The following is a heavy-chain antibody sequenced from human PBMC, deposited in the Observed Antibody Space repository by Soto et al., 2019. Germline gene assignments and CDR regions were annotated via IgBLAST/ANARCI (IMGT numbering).Heavy chain of an antibody. CDR2: TRGGDGST. CDR3: AKAPPGGNGVVDAFEI. Sequence: EVQLLESGGGLGQPGGSLRLSCASSGLTFSSYAMSWVSQAPGKGMEWVSTTRGGDGSTYYADSVKGRFTISRDNAKNTLYRQMNRLRTEDTAVYYCAKAPPGGNGVVDAFEIWGQGTMVLVSS. V-gene: IGHV3-23*01. CDR1: GLTFSSYA. J-gene: IGHJ3*02. D-gene: IGHD2-8*02.